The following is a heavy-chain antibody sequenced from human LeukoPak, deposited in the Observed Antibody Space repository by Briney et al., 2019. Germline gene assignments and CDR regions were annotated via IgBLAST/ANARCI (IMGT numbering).Heavy chain of an antibody. Sequence: PSETLSLTCTVSGGFISSGGYSWSWIRQPPGKGLEWIGYIYHSGSTYYNPSLKSRVTISVDTSKNQFSLKLSSVTAADTAVYYCARWGKAAASCDYWAREPWSPSPQ. D-gene: IGHD6-13*01. CDR2: IYHSGST. CDR3: ARWGKAAASCDY. J-gene: IGHJ4*02. CDR1: GGFISSGGYS. V-gene: IGHV4-30-2*01.